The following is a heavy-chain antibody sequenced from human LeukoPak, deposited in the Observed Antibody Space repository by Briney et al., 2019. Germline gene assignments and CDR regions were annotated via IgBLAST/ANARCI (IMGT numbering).Heavy chain of an antibody. D-gene: IGHD6-6*01. J-gene: IGHJ4*02. Sequence: GGSLRLSCAASGFTFSSYAMHWVRQAPGKGLEWVAVISYDGSNKYYADSVKGRFTISRDNSKNTLYLQMNSLRAEDTAVYYCARGFPIAARRVADYRGQGTLVTVSS. CDR2: ISYDGSNK. CDR3: ARGFPIAARRVADY. V-gene: IGHV3-30-3*01. CDR1: GFTFSSYA.